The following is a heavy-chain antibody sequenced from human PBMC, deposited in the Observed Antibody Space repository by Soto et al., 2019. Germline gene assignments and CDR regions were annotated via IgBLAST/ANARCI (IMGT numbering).Heavy chain of an antibody. J-gene: IGHJ4*02. D-gene: IGHD3-22*01. V-gene: IGHV3-23*01. CDR3: AKDHYYDSSGYYIFDY. CDR1: GFTFSSYA. Sequence: GGSLRLSCAASGFTFSSYAMSWVRQAPGKRLEWVSAISGSGGSTYYADSVKGRFTISRDNSKNTLYLQMNSLRAEDTAVYYCAKDHYYDSSGYYIFDYWGQGTLVTVSS. CDR2: ISGSGGST.